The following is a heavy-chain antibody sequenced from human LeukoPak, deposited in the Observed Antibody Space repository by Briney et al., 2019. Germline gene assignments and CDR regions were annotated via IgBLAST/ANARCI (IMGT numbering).Heavy chain of an antibody. Sequence: GASVKVSCKVSGYTLTELSMHWVRQAPGKGLEWMGGFDPEDGETIYAQKFQGRVTMTEDTSTDTAYMEPSSLRSEDTAVYYCATSRDGYNSVGYWGQGTLVTVSS. CDR2: FDPEDGET. V-gene: IGHV1-24*01. CDR3: ATSRDGYNSVGY. D-gene: IGHD5-24*01. J-gene: IGHJ4*02. CDR1: GYTLTELS.